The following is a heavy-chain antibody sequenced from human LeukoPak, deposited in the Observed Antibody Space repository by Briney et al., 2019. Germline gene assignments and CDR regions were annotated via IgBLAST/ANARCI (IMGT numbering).Heavy chain of an antibody. J-gene: IGHJ6*02. CDR3: ARDEVVPAAKAYYGMDV. CDR2: ISSSSSTI. V-gene: IGHV3-48*02. CDR1: GFTFSSYA. Sequence: GGSLRLSCAASGFTFSSYAMSWVRQAPGKGLEWVSYISSSSSTIYYADSVKGRFTISRDNAKNSLYLQMNSLRDEDTAVYYCARDEVVPAAKAYYGMDVWGQGTTVTVSS. D-gene: IGHD2-2*01.